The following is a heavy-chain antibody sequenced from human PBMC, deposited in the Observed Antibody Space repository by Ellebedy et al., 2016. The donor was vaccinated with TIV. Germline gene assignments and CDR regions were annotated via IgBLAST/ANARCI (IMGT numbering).Heavy chain of an antibody. CDR2: IYSSGTT. D-gene: IGHD6-19*01. J-gene: IGHJ6*02. Sequence: SETLSLTCTVSGGSISTYYWSWIRQPAGKGLEWIGYIYSSGTTNYSPSLKSRVTISLDRSKSQFSLKLRSVTAADTAVYYCTRVLDSSGWPRDYYYGMDVWGQGTTVTVSS. CDR1: GGSISTYY. V-gene: IGHV4-59*01. CDR3: TRVLDSSGWPRDYYYGMDV.